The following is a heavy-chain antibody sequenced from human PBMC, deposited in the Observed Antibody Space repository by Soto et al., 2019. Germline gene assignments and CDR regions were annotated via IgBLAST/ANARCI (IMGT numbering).Heavy chain of an antibody. J-gene: IGHJ4*02. CDR1: GRLFSNYK. Sequence: GGSLRLSCAASGRLFSNYKMHWVRQAPGKGLVWVSRINTDGSIIDYADSVKGRFTVSRDNAKNTLYLQMNSLRADDTAVYYCARDTDGLHYWGQGTLVTVSS. CDR2: INTDGSII. V-gene: IGHV3-74*01. CDR3: ARDTDGLHY.